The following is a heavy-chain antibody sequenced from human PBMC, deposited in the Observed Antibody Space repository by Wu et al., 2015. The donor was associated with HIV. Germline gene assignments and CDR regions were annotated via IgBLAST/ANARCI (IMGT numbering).Heavy chain of an antibody. J-gene: IGHJ4*02. CDR3: ARQRAYTSGWYIFDY. CDR2: MNPRSGNT. V-gene: IGHV1-8*01. CDR1: GYTFTSYD. Sequence: QVQLMQSGAEAKKPGASVTVSCKASGYTFTSYDINWVRQATGQGLEWMGWMNPRSGNTGYAQKFQGRVTMTRDTSISTANMELSSLRSEDTAVYYCARQRAYTSGWYIFDYWGQGTLVTVSS. D-gene: IGHD6-19*01.